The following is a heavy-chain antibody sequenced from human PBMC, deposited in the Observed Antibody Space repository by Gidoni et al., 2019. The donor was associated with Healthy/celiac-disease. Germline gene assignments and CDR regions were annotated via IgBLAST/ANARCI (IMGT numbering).Heavy chain of an antibody. CDR3: ARTIFGVATNWFDP. CDR2: MNPNSGNT. D-gene: IGHD3-3*01. V-gene: IGHV1-8*01. Sequence: QVQLVQSGAEVKKPGASVTVSCKASGYTFTSYDINWVRQATGQGLEWMGWMNPNSGNTGYAQKFQGRVTMTRNTSISTAYMELSSLRSEDTAVYYCARTIFGVATNWFDPWGQGTLVTVSS. CDR1: GYTFTSYD. J-gene: IGHJ5*02.